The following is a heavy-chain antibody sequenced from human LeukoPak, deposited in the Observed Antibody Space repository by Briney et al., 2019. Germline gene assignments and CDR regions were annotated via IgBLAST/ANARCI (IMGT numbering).Heavy chain of an antibody. CDR1: GYTFSRHG. D-gene: IGHD3-3*01. Sequence: GGSLRLSCVASGYTFSRHGMNWVRQAPGKGLEWVSGISPSGDIKYYVDSVKGRFTISRDNSKNTLYLQMNSLRAEDTAVYYCARVGYDFWSGSKDYYYMDVWGKGTTVTVSS. J-gene: IGHJ6*03. CDR2: ISPSGDIK. V-gene: IGHV3-23*01. CDR3: ARVGYDFWSGSKDYYYMDV.